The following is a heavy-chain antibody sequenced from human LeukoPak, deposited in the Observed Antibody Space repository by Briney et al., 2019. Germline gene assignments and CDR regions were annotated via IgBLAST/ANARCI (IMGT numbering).Heavy chain of an antibody. CDR3: ARGTWEYYYGMDV. V-gene: IGHV1-18*01. Sequence: GASVKVSCKTSGYTFTSYGISWVRQAPGQGPEWLGWISAYNGNTNYAQKLQGRVTVTTDTSTTTAHMEVRGLRSDDTAVYYCARGTWEYYYGMDVWGQGTTVTVSS. CDR2: ISAYNGNT. D-gene: IGHD1-26*01. CDR1: GYTFTSYG. J-gene: IGHJ6*02.